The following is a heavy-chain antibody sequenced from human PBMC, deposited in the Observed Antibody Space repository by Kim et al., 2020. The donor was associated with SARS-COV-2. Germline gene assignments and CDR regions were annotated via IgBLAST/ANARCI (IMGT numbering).Heavy chain of an antibody. D-gene: IGHD3-16*02. V-gene: IGHV5-51*01. CDR1: GYSFFTYW. J-gene: IGHJ3*01. CDR2: IYPGNSDT. Sequence: GESLKISCKGSGYSFFTYWIGWVRQMPGRGLEWMGIIYPGNSDTRYSPSFQGQVTFSVDKSITTAHMQWSSLKASDTAVYYCARRRLGELSLDAFDVWGQGTVVTVSS. CDR3: ARRRLGELSLDAFDV.